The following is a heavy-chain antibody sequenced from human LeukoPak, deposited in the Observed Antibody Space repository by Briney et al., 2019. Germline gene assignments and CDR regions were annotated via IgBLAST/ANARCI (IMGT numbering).Heavy chain of an antibody. CDR3: ARDPSGSYWFDP. CDR1: GYTFTGYY. J-gene: IGHJ5*02. D-gene: IGHD1-26*01. V-gene: IGHV1-2*02. CDR2: INPNSGGT. Sequence: GASVKVSCKASGYTFTGYYMHWVRQAPGQGLEWMGWINPNSGGTNYAQKFQGRVTMTGDTSISTAYMELSRLRSDDTAVYYCARDPSGSYWFDPWGQGTLVTVSS.